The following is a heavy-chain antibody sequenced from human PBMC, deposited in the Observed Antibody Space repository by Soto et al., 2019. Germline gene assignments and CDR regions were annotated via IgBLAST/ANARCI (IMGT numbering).Heavy chain of an antibody. CDR2: IYPGDSET. CDR3: ARQLGGYVWGSHMPF. V-gene: IGHV5-51*01. D-gene: IGHD3-16*01. CDR1: GYNFTTYW. J-gene: IGHJ4*02. Sequence: GESLKISCKASGYNFTTYWIGWVRQMPGKGPEWMGIIYPGDSETRYRTSFQGRVTISVDNSITTAYVQWSSLKPSDTAIYYGARQLGGYVWGSHMPFWGKETQVTVSS.